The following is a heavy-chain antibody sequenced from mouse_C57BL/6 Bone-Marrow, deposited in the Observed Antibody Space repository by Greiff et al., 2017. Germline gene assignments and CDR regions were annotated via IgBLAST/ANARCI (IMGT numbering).Heavy chain of an antibody. V-gene: IGHV5-4*03. CDR3: ARGLYYYGSSYFAY. D-gene: IGHD1-1*01. J-gene: IGHJ3*01. CDR1: GFTFSSYA. CDR2: ISDGGSYT. Sequence: DVMLVESGGGLVKPGGSLKLSCAASGFTFSSYAMSWVRQTPEKRLEWVATISDGGSYTYYPDNVKGRFTISRDNAKNNLYLQMSHLKSEDTAMYYCARGLYYYGSSYFAYWGQGTLVTVSA.